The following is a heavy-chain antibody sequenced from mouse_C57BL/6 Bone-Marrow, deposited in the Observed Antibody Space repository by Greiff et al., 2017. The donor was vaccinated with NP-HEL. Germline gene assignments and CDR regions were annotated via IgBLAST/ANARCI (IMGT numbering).Heavy chain of an antibody. Sequence: EVKLMESGGGLVQPGGSMKLSCVASGFTFSNYWMNWVRQSPEKGLEWVAQIRLKSDNYATHYAVSVKGRFTISREDSKSSVYQQMNNLRAEDSGIYYCPRRGSSCAWFAYWGQGTLVTVSA. CDR3: PRRGSSCAWFAY. CDR1: GFTFSNYW. J-gene: IGHJ3*01. D-gene: IGHD1-1*01. CDR2: IRLKSDNYAT. V-gene: IGHV6-3*01.